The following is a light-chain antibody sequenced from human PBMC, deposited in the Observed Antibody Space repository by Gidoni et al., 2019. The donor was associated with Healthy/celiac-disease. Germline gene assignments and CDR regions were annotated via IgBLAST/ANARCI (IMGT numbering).Light chain of an antibody. J-gene: IGKJ2*04. V-gene: IGKV3-20*01. CDR3: QQYGSSCS. Sequence: IVLTQYPGTLSLSPGERATLSSRAIHSVSSSYLAWYQQKPGQAPRLLIYGASSRATGIPDSLSGSGSGTDFTLIISRLEPEEFAVYYCQQYGSSCSFGQGTKLEIK. CDR2: GAS. CDR1: HSVSSSY.